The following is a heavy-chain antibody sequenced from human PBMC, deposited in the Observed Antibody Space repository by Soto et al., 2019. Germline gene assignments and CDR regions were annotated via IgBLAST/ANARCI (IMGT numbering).Heavy chain of an antibody. CDR2: INDSGNI. V-gene: IGHV4-34*01. Sequence: QVQLQQWGAGLLKPSETLSLTCAVYGGSFSGYQWTWIRQTPGKGLEWNGEINDSGNINYNPSLKSRGPISLDTPKKQISLKMSSVTAADTAVYYCARGLILWFGELSRRGGYYYYMDVWGEGTTVIVSS. CDR3: ARGLILWFGELSRRGGYYYYMDV. CDR1: GGSFSGYQ. J-gene: IGHJ6*03. D-gene: IGHD3-10*01.